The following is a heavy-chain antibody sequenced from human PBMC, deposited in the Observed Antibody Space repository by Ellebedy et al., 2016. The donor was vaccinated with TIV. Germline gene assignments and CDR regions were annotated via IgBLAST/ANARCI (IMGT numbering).Heavy chain of an antibody. CDR1: GDSVSSNSAA. CDR3: ARDSHPHGATTVYYYYGMDV. V-gene: IGHV6-1*01. Sequence: SETLSLXXAISGDSVSSNSAAWNWIRQSPSRGLEWLGRTYYRSKWYNDYAVSVKSRITINPDTSKNQFSLQLNSVTLEDTAVYYCARDSHPHGATTVYYYYGMDVWGQGTTVTVSS. D-gene: IGHD1-26*01. J-gene: IGHJ6*02. CDR2: TYYRSKWYN.